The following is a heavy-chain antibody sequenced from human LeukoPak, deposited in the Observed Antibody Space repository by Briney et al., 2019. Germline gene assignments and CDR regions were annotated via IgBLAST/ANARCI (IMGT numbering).Heavy chain of an antibody. J-gene: IGHJ3*01. CDR2: IKQDGSQK. CDR3: APYPTDTGAFDL. Sequence: PGGSLTLSCAASGFSFSSYWMTWVRQAPGMGPEWVANIKQDGSQKHYVNSVKGRFTVSRDNAKNSLYLQMNSLRADDTAVYYCAPYPTDTGAFDLWGQGTVVTVSS. V-gene: IGHV3-7*01. CDR1: GFSFSSYW. D-gene: IGHD4-11*01.